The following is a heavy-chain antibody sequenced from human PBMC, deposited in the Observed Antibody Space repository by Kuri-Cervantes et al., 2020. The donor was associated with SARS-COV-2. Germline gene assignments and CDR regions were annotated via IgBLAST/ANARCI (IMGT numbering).Heavy chain of an antibody. CDR1: GFTFSSYG. CDR3: ARGGDYSYWFDP. Sequence: GSLRLSCAASGFTFSSYGMHWVRQPPGKGLEWIGSIYYSGSTYYNPSLKSRVTISVDTSKNQFSLKLSSVTAADTAVYYCARGGDYSYWFDPWGQGTLVTVSS. V-gene: IGHV4-39*01. CDR2: IYYSGST. J-gene: IGHJ5*02. D-gene: IGHD4-17*01.